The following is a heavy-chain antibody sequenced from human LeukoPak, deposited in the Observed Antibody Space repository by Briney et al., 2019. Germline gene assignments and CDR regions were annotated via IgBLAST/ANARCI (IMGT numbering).Heavy chain of an antibody. CDR3: ARDRGGRLLWFGEYNWFDP. CDR1: GYSHSSGYY. V-gene: IGHV4-38-2*02. D-gene: IGHD3-10*01. Sequence: PSETLSLTCAVSGYSHSSGYYWGWIRQPPGKGLEWIGSIYHSGSTYYNPSLKSRVTISVDTSKNQFSLKLSSVTAADTAVYYYARDRGGRLLWFGEYNWFDPWGQGTLVTVSS. J-gene: IGHJ5*02. CDR2: IYHSGST.